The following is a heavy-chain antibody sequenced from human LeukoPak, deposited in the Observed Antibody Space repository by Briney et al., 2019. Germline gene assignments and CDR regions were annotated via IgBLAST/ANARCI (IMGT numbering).Heavy chain of an antibody. CDR1: GYSFTSYW. J-gene: IGHJ3*02. CDR2: IYPGDSDT. V-gene: IGHV5-51*01. CDR3: ARNVVVAASAFDI. D-gene: IGHD2-15*01. Sequence: GESLKISCEGSGYSFTSYWIGWVRQMPGKGLEWMGIIYPGDSDTRYSPSFQGQVTISADKSISTAYLQWSSLKASDTAMYYCARNVVVAASAFDIWGQGTMVTVSS.